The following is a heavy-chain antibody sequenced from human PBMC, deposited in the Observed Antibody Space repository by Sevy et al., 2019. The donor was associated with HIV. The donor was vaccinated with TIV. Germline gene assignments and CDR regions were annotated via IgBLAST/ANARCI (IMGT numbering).Heavy chain of an antibody. Sequence: SETLSLTCTVSGYSISSGYYWGWIRQPPGKGLEWIGSIYHSGSIYYNPSLKSRVTISVDTSKNQFSLKLSSVTAADTAVYYCARVSITIFGVVGYGMDVWGQGTTVTVSS. V-gene: IGHV4-38-2*02. CDR1: GYSISSGYY. CDR3: ARVSITIFGVVGYGMDV. CDR2: IYHSGSI. D-gene: IGHD3-3*01. J-gene: IGHJ6*02.